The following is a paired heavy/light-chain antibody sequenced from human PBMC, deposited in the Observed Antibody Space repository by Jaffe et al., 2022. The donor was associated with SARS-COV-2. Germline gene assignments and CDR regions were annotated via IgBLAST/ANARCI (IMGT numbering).Light chain of an antibody. CDR3: CSYAGYTTVV. V-gene: IGLV2-23*01. CDR1: NSDVGKYNL. Sequence: QSALTQPASVSGSPGQSITLSCSGSNSDVGKYNLVSWYQQHPGKAPQLMIYEDAKRPSGVSNRFSGSKSGNTASLTISGLQAEDEADYYCCSYAGYTTVVFGGGTKLTVL. CDR2: EDA. J-gene: IGLJ2*01.
Heavy chain of an antibody. CDR3: ARDPSGFQWYFDL. CDR1: GDSVSSNTAT. CDR2: TYYRSKWYF. V-gene: IGHV6-1*01. Sequence: QVQLQQSGPGLVKPSQTLSLTCVISGDSVSSNTATWYWIRQSPSRGLEWLGRTYYRSKWYFDYAASVRSRITIYADTSKNQLSLHLNSVTPEDTAVYYCARDPSGFQWYFDLWGRGTLVTVSS. J-gene: IGHJ2*01. D-gene: IGHD5-12*01.